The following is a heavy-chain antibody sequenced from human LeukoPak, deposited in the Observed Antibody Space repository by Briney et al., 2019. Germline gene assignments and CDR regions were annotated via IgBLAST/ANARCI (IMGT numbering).Heavy chain of an antibody. J-gene: IGHJ5*02. Sequence: GASVKVSCKASGYTFTSYDINWVRQATGQGLEWMGWMNPNSGNTGYAQKFQGRVTMTRNTSISTAYMELSSLRSEDTAVYYCARRRRHGSGVASESWFDPWGQGTLVTVSS. D-gene: IGHD3-10*01. CDR2: MNPNSGNT. V-gene: IGHV1-8*01. CDR3: ARRRRHGSGVASESWFDP. CDR1: GYTFTSYD.